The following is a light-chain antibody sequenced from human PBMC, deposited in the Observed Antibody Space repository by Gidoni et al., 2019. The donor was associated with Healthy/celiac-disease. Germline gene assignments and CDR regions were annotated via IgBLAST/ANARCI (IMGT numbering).Light chain of an antibody. CDR1: SSNIGRNY. Sequence: QSVLTQPPSASGTPGQGVTISCSGSSSNIGRNYVYGYQQLPGTAPKLLIYRNNQRPSGVPDRFSGSKSGTSASLAISGLRSEDEADYYCAAWDDSLSGRVFGGGTKLTVL. J-gene: IGLJ3*02. CDR3: AAWDDSLSGRV. CDR2: RNN. V-gene: IGLV1-47*01.